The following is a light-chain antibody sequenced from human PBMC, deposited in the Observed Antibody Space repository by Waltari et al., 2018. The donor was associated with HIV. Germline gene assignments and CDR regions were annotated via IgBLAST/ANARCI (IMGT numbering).Light chain of an antibody. CDR3: TSYIHPTTRV. CDR1: SSDLGAYNY. Sequence: QSALTQPASVSGSPGQSITITCTGTSSDLGAYNYVSWYQQHPGKAPKLIIYDVSNPPSVVSNRFSVSKSGNTASLTTSGLQAEDEADYYCTSYIHPTTRVFGGGTKLAVL. CDR2: DVS. V-gene: IGLV2-14*01. J-gene: IGLJ2*01.